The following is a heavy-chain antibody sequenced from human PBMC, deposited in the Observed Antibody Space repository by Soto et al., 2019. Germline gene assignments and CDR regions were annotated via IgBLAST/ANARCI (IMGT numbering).Heavy chain of an antibody. V-gene: IGHV1-69*06. CDR2: IIPIFGTA. D-gene: IGHD6-13*01. Sequence: QVQLVQSGAEVKKPGSSVKVSCKASGGTFSSYAISWVRQAPGQGLEWMGGIIPIFGTANYAQKFQGRVTITADKYTSTAYMELSTLRSEDTAVYYCASRSSAAGTYHYYDYGMDVWGQGTTVTVSS. CDR1: GGTFSSYA. CDR3: ASRSSAAGTYHYYDYGMDV. J-gene: IGHJ6*02.